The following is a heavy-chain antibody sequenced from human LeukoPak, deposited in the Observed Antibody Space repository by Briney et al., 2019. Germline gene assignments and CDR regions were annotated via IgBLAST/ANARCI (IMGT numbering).Heavy chain of an antibody. D-gene: IGHD6-19*01. J-gene: IGHJ6*03. Sequence: SETLSLTCTVSGGSINSNNYYWSWIRQPAGKELEWIGRIYPSGSANYNPSLKSRVTISVDTSKNQFSLKLSSVTAADTAVYYCARSGYSSGWPLDYYYMDVWGKGTTVTVSS. CDR1: GGSINSNNYY. CDR2: IYPSGSA. V-gene: IGHV4-61*02. CDR3: ARSGYSSGWPLDYYYMDV.